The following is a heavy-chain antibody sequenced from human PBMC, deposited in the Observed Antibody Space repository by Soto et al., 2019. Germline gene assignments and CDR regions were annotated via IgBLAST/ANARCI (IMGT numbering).Heavy chain of an antibody. CDR2: ISSSGSTI. Sequence: EVQLVESGGGLVQPGGSLRLSCAASGFTFSSYEMNWVRQAPGKGLEWVSYISSSGSTIYYADSVKGRFTISRDNAKNSLYLQMNSLRAEDTAVYYCARDREDIVATMAHGGDGMDVWGQGTTVTVSS. D-gene: IGHD5-12*01. V-gene: IGHV3-48*03. CDR3: ARDREDIVATMAHGGDGMDV. J-gene: IGHJ6*02. CDR1: GFTFSSYE.